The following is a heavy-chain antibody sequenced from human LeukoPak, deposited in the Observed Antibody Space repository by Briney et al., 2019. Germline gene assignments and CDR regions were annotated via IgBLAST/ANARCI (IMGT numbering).Heavy chain of an antibody. CDR2: IVVGSGNT. Sequence: ASVKVSCKASGFTFTSSAMQWVRQARGQRLEWIGWIVVGSGNTNYAQKFQGRVTITTDESTSTAYMELSSLRSEDTAVYYCAGRGDCYHCYYYYMDVWGKGTTVTVSS. CDR1: GFTFTSSA. V-gene: IGHV1-58*02. CDR3: AGRGDCYHCYYYYMDV. J-gene: IGHJ6*03. D-gene: IGHD2-21*01.